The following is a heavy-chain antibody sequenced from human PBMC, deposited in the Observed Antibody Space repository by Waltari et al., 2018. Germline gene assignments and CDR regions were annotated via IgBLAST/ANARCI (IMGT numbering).Heavy chain of an antibody. Sequence: QVQLQQWGAGLLKPSETLSLTCAVYGGSFSGYYWSWIRQPPGKGLEWIGEINHSGSTNYNPSLKSRVTISVDTSKNQCSLKLSSVTAADTAVYYCARARRVVVAATRLDYWGQGTLVTVSS. V-gene: IGHV4-34*01. CDR3: ARARRVVVAATRLDY. J-gene: IGHJ4*02. CDR1: GGSFSGYY. CDR2: INHSGST. D-gene: IGHD2-15*01.